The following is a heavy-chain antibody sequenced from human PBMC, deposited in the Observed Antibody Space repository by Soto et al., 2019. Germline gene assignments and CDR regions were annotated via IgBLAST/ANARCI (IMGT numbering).Heavy chain of an antibody. Sequence: ASVKVSCKVSGYTLTELSRHWVRQAPGKGLEWMGGFDPEDGETIYAQKFQGRVTMTEDTSTDTAYMELSSLRSEDTAVYYCALSQLCSSWDPLDYWGQGTLVTVSS. CDR3: ALSQLCSSWDPLDY. D-gene: IGHD6-13*01. V-gene: IGHV1-24*01. CDR2: FDPEDGET. J-gene: IGHJ4*02. CDR1: GYTLTELS.